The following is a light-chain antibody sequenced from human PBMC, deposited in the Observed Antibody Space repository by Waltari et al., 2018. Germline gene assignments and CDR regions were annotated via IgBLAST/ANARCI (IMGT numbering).Light chain of an antibody. J-gene: IGKJ4*01. V-gene: IGKV3-20*01. Sequence: ELVLTPSPATLPLSLGETATPPCRSGHYISSNYLAWYQQKPGQAPRLLIYDASKRATGIADRFSGSGSGTDFSLTISRLEPEDFAVFYCQQYGNSPVTFGGGTKVEIK. CDR2: DAS. CDR3: QQYGNSPVT. CDR1: HYISSNY.